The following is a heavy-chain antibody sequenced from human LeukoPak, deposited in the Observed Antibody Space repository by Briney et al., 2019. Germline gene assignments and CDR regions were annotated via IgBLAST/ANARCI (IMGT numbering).Heavy chain of an antibody. Sequence: GSLRLSCAASGFTFSSYSMNWIRQPPGKGLEWIGNICFGGTTYYNPSLKSRVTISGDTSKNEFSLNLSSVTAADTAVYYCARDEVVAARLDPWGQGTLVTVSS. D-gene: IGHD2-15*01. J-gene: IGHJ5*02. CDR1: GFTFSSYS. CDR3: ARDEVVAARLDP. CDR2: ICFGGTT. V-gene: IGHV4-59*12.